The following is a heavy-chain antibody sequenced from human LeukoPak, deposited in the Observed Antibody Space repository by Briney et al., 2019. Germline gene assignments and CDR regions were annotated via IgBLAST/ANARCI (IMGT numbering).Heavy chain of an antibody. CDR1: GGSISNYY. J-gene: IGHJ4*02. V-gene: IGHV4-59*01. CDR2: IYYSGST. Sequence: SETLSLTCTVSGGSISNYYWSWIRQPPGKGLEWIGYIYYSGSTNYNPSLKSRVTISVDTSKNQFSLKLSSVTAADTAVYYCAGGYNVQSPIDYWGQGTLVTVSS. D-gene: IGHD5-24*01. CDR3: AGGYNVQSPIDY.